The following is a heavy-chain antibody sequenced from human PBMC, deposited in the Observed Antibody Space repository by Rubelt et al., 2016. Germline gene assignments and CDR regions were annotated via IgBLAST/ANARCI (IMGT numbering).Heavy chain of an antibody. CDR3: ASARGDDSSGYYSNY. Sequence: GLEWVAAIWYDGSKEYYGDSVKGRFTISRDNSKNTLYLQMSSLRAEDTAVYYCASARGDDSSGYYSNYWGQGTLVTVSS. CDR2: IWYDGSKE. J-gene: IGHJ4*02. D-gene: IGHD3-22*01. V-gene: IGHV3-33*01.